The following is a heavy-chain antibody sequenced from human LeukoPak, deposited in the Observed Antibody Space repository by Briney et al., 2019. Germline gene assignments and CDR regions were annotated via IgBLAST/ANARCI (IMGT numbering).Heavy chain of an antibody. CDR1: GFTFNTYT. D-gene: IGHD3-9*01. CDR2: ITASSTAI. CDR3: ARTYYDILTGYNPYFDY. V-gene: IGHV3-21*01. J-gene: IGHJ4*02. Sequence: GGSLRLSCAASGFTFNTYTMNWVRQAPGKGLEWVSSITASSTAIYSADSVKGRFTISRDNAKNFLYLQMNSLRAEDTAVYYYARTYYDILTGYNPYFDYWGQGILVTVSS.